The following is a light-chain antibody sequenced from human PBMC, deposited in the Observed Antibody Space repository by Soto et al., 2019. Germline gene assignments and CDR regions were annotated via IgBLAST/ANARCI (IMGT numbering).Light chain of an antibody. J-gene: IGLJ2*01. Sequence: QSALTQPASVSGSPGQSITVSCIGTSSDVGGYNYVSWYQQYPGKAPKLMIHDVSNRPSGVSNRFSGSKSGNTASLTISGLQAEDEAYYYCSSYASSNTQVFGGGTKVTVL. CDR1: SSDVGGYNY. V-gene: IGLV2-14*01. CDR3: SSYASSNTQV. CDR2: DVS.